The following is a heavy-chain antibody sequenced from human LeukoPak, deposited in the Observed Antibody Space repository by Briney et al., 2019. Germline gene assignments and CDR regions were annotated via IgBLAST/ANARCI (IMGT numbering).Heavy chain of an antibody. CDR2: IYYSGST. CDR3: ARFPKIAGPYYYYYYMDV. Sequence: SETLSLTCTVSGGSISSYYWSWIRQPPGKGLEWIGYIYYSGSTNYNPSLKSRVTISVDTSKNQFSLKLSSVTAADTAVYYCARFPKIAGPYYYYYYMDVWGKGTTVTVSS. V-gene: IGHV4-59*01. D-gene: IGHD3-22*01. J-gene: IGHJ6*03. CDR1: GGSISSYY.